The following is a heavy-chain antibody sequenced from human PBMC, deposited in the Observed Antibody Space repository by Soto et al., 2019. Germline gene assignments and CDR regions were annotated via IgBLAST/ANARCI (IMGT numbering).Heavy chain of an antibody. CDR3: ARDPMATIDY. CDR2: IYSGGNT. V-gene: IGHV3-66*01. D-gene: IGHD4-17*01. J-gene: IGHJ4*01. CDR1: GFTVSSNY. Sequence: GGSLRLSCAASGFTVSSNYMSWVRQAPGEGLEWVSVIYSGGNTYYADSVKGRFTISRDNSKNTLYLQMNSLRVDDTAVYYCARDPMATIDYWGQGTLVTVSS.